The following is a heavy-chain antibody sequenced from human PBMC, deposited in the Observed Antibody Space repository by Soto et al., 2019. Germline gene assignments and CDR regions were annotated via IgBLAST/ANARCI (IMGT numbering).Heavy chain of an antibody. D-gene: IGHD3-10*01. Sequence: EVQLVETGGGLIQPGGSLRLSCAASGFTVSSNYMSWVRQAPGKGLEWVSVIYSGGSTYYADSVKGRFTISRDNSKNTLNLKMNSPRAEYTAGYYWGGDGVGSRSGGGGYWGQGTLVTVSS. CDR2: IYSGGST. J-gene: IGHJ4*02. V-gene: IGHV3-53*02. CDR1: GFTVSSNY. CDR3: GGDGVGSRSGGGGY.